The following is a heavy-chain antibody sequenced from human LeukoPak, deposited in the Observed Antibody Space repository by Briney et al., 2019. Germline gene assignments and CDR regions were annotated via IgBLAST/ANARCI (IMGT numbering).Heavy chain of an antibody. Sequence: GGSLRLSCLTSGFTLSTNAMSWVRQAPGKGLEWISGISGSGASTYYADSVKGRFTISRDNSRNTLYLQMNSLRGDDTAVYYCAKDVGKWESLHFFDYWGQGTLVTVSS. J-gene: IGHJ4*02. CDR3: AKDVGKWESLHFFDY. V-gene: IGHV3-23*01. D-gene: IGHD1-26*01. CDR1: GFTLSTNA. CDR2: ISGSGAST.